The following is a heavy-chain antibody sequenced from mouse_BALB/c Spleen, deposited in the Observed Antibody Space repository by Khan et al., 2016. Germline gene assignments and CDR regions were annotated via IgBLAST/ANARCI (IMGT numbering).Heavy chain of an antibody. CDR3: ARYHRHIYWYFDV. CDR1: GDSITSGY. Sequence: EVQLQESGPSLVKPSQTLSLTCSVTGDSITSGYWNWIRKFPGNKLEYMEYRSYSGSTYYNPSLKSRISITRDTSKNQYYLQLNSVTTEDTATYYCARYHRHIYWYFDVWGAGTTVTVSS. V-gene: IGHV3-8*02. CDR2: RSYSGST. D-gene: IGHD6-1*01. J-gene: IGHJ1*01.